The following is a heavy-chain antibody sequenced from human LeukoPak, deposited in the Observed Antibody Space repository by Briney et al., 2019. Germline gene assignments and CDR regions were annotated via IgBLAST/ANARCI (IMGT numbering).Heavy chain of an antibody. CDR2: ISGSGGST. D-gene: IGHD3-10*01. J-gene: IGHJ4*02. V-gene: IGHV3-23*01. CDR3: AKDTVWSGSGSYYDY. Sequence: GGSLRLSCAASGFTFSSYAMSWVPQASGKGLEWVSAISGSGGSTYYADSVKGRFTISRDNSKKKLSLQMNSLRAEDTAVYYCAKDTVWSGSGSYYDYWGQGTLVTVSS. CDR1: GFTFSSYA.